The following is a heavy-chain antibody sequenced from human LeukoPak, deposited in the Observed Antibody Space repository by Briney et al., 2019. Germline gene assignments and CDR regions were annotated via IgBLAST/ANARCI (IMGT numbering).Heavy chain of an antibody. Sequence: GGSLRLSCASSGFTFSSYEMKWARQAPGKGLEWVSYISSSGSSIYYADSVKGRFTISRDNAKNSLYLQMNSLRAEDTAVYYCARAPSGYSVDFWGQGTLVTVSS. CDR1: GFTFSSYE. CDR2: ISSSGSSI. D-gene: IGHD3-3*01. J-gene: IGHJ4*02. V-gene: IGHV3-48*03. CDR3: ARAPSGYSVDF.